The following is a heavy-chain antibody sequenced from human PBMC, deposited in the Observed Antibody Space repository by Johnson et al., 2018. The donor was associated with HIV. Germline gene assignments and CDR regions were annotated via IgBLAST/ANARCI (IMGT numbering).Heavy chain of an antibody. CDR2: IKSKTDGWTT. V-gene: IGHV3-15*01. CDR3: TTVAGGASDI. J-gene: IGHJ3*02. CDR1: GFTFSNAW. D-gene: IGHD3-16*01. Sequence: VQLVESGGGLVKPGGSLRLSCAASGFTFSNAWMSWVRQAPGKGLEWVGRIKSKTDGWTTDYAAPVKGRFTTSRADSKNTLYLQMNSLKTEDTAVYYCTTVAGGASDIWGQGTMVTVSS.